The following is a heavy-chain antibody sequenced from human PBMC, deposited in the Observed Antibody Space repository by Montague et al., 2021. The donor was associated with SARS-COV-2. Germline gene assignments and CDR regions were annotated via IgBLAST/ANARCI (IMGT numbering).Heavy chain of an antibody. Sequence: SETLSLTCTVSGASITGCSYYWAWIRQSPGKPLEWVGNIRETGNTNYNPSLKSRVTIFEDTSRNQFSLKLKSVTAADTAVYYCARVLCCGGCSYYGVAFDVWGQGTTVTVSS. J-gene: IGHJ3*01. V-gene: IGHV4-61*01. D-gene: IGHD2-15*01. CDR3: ARVLCCGGCSYYGVAFDV. CDR2: IRETGNT. CDR1: GASITGCSYY.